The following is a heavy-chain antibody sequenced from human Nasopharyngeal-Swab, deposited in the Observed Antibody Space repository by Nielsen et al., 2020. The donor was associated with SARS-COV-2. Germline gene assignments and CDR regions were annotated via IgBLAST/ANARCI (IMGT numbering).Heavy chain of an antibody. CDR2: IKEAGSEK. V-gene: IGHV3-7*03. CDR3: ATARAYNYGPSFDY. D-gene: IGHD5-18*01. CDR1: GLIFSGYW. J-gene: IGHJ4*02. Sequence: GESLKISCASSGLIFSGYWMSRVRQAPGKGLEWVANIKEAGSEKYYVDSVKGRFTISRDNAKNSLYLQMSSLGVEDTAVYYCATARAYNYGPSFDYWGQGTLVTVSS.